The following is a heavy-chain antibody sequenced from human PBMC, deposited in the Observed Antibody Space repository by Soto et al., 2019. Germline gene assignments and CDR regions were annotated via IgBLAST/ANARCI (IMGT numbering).Heavy chain of an antibody. V-gene: IGHV3-48*01. CDR2: ISSNSSNI. J-gene: IGHJ3*02. Sequence: GGSLRLSCAASGFTFSSYWMHWVRQAPGKGLVWVSYISSNSSNIYYADSVKGRFTISRDNAKNSLYLQMNSLRAEDTAVYYCARDGLPDAFDIWGQGTMVTV. CDR3: ARDGLPDAFDI. CDR1: GFTFSSYW.